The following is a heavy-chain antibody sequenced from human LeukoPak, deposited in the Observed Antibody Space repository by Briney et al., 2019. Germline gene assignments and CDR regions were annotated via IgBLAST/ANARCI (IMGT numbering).Heavy chain of an antibody. J-gene: IGHJ5*02. CDR3: ARVPPGDTMVRGAHFDP. CDR2: ISGSGGST. Sequence: GGSLRLSCAASGFTFSSYAMSWVRQAPGKGLEWVSAISGSGGSTYYADSVKGRFTISRDNSKNTLYLQMNSLRAEDTAVYYCARVPPGDTMVRGAHFDPWGQGTLVTVSS. CDR1: GFTFSSYA. D-gene: IGHD3-10*01. V-gene: IGHV3-23*01.